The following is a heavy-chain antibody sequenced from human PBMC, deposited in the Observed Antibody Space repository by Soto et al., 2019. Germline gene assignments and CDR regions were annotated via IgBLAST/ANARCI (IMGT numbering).Heavy chain of an antibody. D-gene: IGHD3-3*01. J-gene: IGHJ3*01. CDR1: GGSISTYY. CDR3: ARQIGDDPFDV. V-gene: IGHV4-4*09. CDR2: IYRTGST. Sequence: PSETLSLTCTVSGGSISTYYWNWIRQSPGKGLEWIGYIYRTGSTHYNPSLNSRVAISLDTSRNKFSLKLHSVTAADTAVYFCARQIGDDPFDVWGQGTKVTVSS.